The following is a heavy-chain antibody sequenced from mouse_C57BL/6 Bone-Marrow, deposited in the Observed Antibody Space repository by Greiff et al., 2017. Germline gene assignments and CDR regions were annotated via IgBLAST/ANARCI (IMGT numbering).Heavy chain of an antibody. CDR3: AGYAYYAMDY. D-gene: IGHD1-2*01. CDR1: GYTFTSSW. J-gene: IGHJ4*01. CDR2: IHPNSGST. V-gene: IGHV1-64*01. Sequence: QVQLQQPGAELVKPGASVKLSCKAFGYTFTSSWMHWVKQRPGQGLEWIGMIHPNSGSTNYNEKFKSKATLTVDKSSSTAYMQLSSLTAEDSAVYYCAGYAYYAMDYWGQGTSVTVSS.